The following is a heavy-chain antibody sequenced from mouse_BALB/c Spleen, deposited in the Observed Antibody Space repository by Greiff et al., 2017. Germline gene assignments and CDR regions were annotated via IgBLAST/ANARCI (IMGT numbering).Heavy chain of an antibody. CDR2: INPSSGYT. CDR1: GYTFTSYT. CDR3: ARGREEPAY. J-gene: IGHJ3*01. Sequence: QVQLKESGAELVRPGASVKMSCKASGYTFTSYTMHWVKQRPGQGLEWIGYINPSSGYTNYNQKFKDKATLTADKSSSTAYMQLSSLTSEDSAVYYCARGREEPAYWGQGTLVTVSA. V-gene: IGHV1-4*01.